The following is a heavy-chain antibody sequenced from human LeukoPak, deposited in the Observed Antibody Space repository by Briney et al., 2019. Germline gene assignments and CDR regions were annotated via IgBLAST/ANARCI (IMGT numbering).Heavy chain of an antibody. D-gene: IGHD1-26*01. CDR2: IRYDASNK. CDR1: GFIFNSYG. Sequence: GGSLRLSCAASGFIFNSYGIHWVRQAPGKGLEWVAYIRYDASNKYYADSVKGRFTISRDNSKNTLYLQMNSLRAEDSAVYYCARGLGYSGSYTEYFQHWGQGTLVTVSS. J-gene: IGHJ1*01. CDR3: ARGLGYSGSYTEYFQH. V-gene: IGHV3-30*02.